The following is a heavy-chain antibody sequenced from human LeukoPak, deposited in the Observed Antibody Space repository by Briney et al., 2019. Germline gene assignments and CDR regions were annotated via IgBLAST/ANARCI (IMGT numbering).Heavy chain of an antibody. CDR2: ISGSGGST. D-gene: IGHD6-13*01. Sequence: PGGSLRLSCAASGFTFSSYAMSWVRQAPGKGLEWVSAISGSGGSTYYADSVKGRFTISRHNSKNTLYLQMNSLRAEDTAVYYCAKSDEYSSSWLRYYYYYMDVWGKGTTVTVSS. CDR3: AKSDEYSSSWLRYYYYYMDV. J-gene: IGHJ6*03. CDR1: GFTFSSYA. V-gene: IGHV3-23*01.